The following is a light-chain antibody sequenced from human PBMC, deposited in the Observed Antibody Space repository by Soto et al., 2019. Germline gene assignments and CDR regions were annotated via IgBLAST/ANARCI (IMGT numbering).Light chain of an antibody. CDR3: TSYTSSSTLDV. CDR2: EVS. Sequence: QSALTQPASVSGSPGQSITISCTGTSSDVGGYNYVSWYQQHPGKAPKLIIYEVSNRSTGVSNRFSGSKSGHTASLTISGLQSEDEADYFCTSYTSSSTLDVFGTGTKLTVL. V-gene: IGLV2-14*01. J-gene: IGLJ1*01. CDR1: SSDVGGYNY.